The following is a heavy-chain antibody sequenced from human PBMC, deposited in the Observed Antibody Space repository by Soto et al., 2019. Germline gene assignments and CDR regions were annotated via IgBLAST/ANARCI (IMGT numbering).Heavy chain of an antibody. CDR1: DFSFRTYE. D-gene: IGHD3-16*01. J-gene: IGHJ3*01. CDR2: IIGSGNTI. Sequence: EVQLEESGGGLVQPGGSLRLSCAASDFSFRTYEMNWVRQAPGRGLEWVSDIIGSGNTIYYADSVKGRFTISRDNAKNSLFLQSTGLRAEDTAVYYCVREGAADAFDLWGQGTMVNVSS. CDR3: VREGAADAFDL. V-gene: IGHV3-48*03.